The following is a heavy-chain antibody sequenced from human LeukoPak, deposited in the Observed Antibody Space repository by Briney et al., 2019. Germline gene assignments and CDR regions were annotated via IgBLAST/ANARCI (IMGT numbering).Heavy chain of an antibody. V-gene: IGHV3-30*18. CDR3: AKDPERYFDWLSDTRDYGMDV. CDR2: ISYDGSNK. J-gene: IGHJ6*04. D-gene: IGHD3-9*01. Sequence: GGSLRLSCAASGFTFSSYGMHWVRQAPGKGLVWVAVISYDGSNKYYADSVKGRFTISRDNSKNTLYLQMNSLRAEDTAVYYCAKDPERYFDWLSDTRDYGMDVWGKGTTVTVSS. CDR1: GFTFSSYG.